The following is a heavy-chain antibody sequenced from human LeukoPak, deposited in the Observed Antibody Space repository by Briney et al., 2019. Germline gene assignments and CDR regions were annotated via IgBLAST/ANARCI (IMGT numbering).Heavy chain of an antibody. CDR1: GGSFSGYY. Sequence: SETLSLTCAVYGGSFSGYYWRWIRQPPGKGLEWIGDINHSGSTNYYPSLKSLVTISVDMSKNQFSLKLSSVTAADTAVYYCATRGYSSSWYYFDYWGQGTLVTVSS. CDR2: INHSGST. V-gene: IGHV4-34*01. CDR3: ATRGYSSSWYYFDY. J-gene: IGHJ4*02. D-gene: IGHD6-13*01.